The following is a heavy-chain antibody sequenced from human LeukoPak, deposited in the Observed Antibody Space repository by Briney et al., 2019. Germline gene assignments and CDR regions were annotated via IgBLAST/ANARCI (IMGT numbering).Heavy chain of an antibody. CDR2: IYYSGNS. CDR1: GGSISSGSHY. Sequence: PSETLSLTCTVSGGSISSGSHYWGWIRQPPWKELEWIGNIYYSGNSYYNPSLKSRVTISVEPSQNQFCLNLSSVTSRDSAGYYCSRLSYGSGSHYNFYFDFWGQGTLVTVSA. CDR3: SRLSYGSGSHYNFYFDF. J-gene: IGHJ4*02. D-gene: IGHD3-10*01. V-gene: IGHV4-39*01.